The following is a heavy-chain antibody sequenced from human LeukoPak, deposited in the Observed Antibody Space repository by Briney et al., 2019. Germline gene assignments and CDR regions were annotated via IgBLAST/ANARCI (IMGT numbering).Heavy chain of an antibody. V-gene: IGHV5-51*02. CDR3: ARARGCNSGDCYADY. J-gene: IGHJ4*02. CDR1: GSSFNTYW. Sequence: GAPLHISCQASGSSFNTYWSGWGRHLQGKVLEWMGIIYGGDSDASYSPSFQGKVTTSADKTISNAYLQWGSLKASDSAMYYCARARGCNSGDCYADYWGQGTLVTVSS. CDR2: IYGGDSDA. D-gene: IGHD2-21*02.